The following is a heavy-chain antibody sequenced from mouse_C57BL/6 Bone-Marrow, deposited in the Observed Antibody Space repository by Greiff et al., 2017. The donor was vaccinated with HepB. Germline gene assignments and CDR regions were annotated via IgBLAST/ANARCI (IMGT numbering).Heavy chain of an antibody. V-gene: IGHV1-81*01. CDR2: IYPRSGNT. Sequence: VNVVESGAELARPGASVKLSCKASGYTFTSYGISWVKQRTGQGLEWIGEIYPRSGNTYHNEKFKGKATLTADKSSSTAYMELRSLTSEDSAVYFCARGGDPWGQGTLVTVSA. CDR1: GYTFTSYG. CDR3: ARGGDP. J-gene: IGHJ3*01.